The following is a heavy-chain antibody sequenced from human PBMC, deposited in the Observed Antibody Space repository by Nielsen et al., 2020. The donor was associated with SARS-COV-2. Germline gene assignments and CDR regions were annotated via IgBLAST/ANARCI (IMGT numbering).Heavy chain of an antibody. V-gene: IGHV3-15*07. Sequence: VRHAPAQRLQRVGRIKSKTDGGTTDYAAPVKGRFTISRDDSKNTLYLQMNSLKTEDTAVYYCTTDGCSSTSCYTGYYYYMDVWGKGTTVTVSS. CDR2: IKSKTDGGTT. J-gene: IGHJ6*03. D-gene: IGHD2-2*02. CDR3: TTDGCSSTSCYTGYYYYMDV.